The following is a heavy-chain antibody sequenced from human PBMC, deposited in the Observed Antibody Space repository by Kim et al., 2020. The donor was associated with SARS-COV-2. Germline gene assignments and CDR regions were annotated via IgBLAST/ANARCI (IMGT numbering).Heavy chain of an antibody. CDR1: GGSISSYY. CDR2: IYYSGST. D-gene: IGHD1-26*01. Sequence: SETLSLTCTVSGGSISSYYWSWIRQPPGKGLEWIGYIYYSGSTNYNPSLKSRVTISVDTSKNQFSLKLSSVTAAHTAVYYCARNAPDLLPFDYWGQGTLVTVSS. J-gene: IGHJ4*02. CDR3: ARNAPDLLPFDY. V-gene: IGHV4-59*01.